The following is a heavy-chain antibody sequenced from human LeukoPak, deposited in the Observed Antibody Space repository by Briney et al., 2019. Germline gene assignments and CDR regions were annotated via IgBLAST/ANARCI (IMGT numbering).Heavy chain of an antibody. CDR2: IYYSGST. CDR3: ARVNGGAVAGYYFDY. D-gene: IGHD6-19*01. CDR1: GGSISSYY. J-gene: IGHJ4*02. Sequence: SETLSLTCTVSGGSISSYYWSWIRQPPGKGLEWIGYIYYSGSTNYNPSLKSRVTISVDTSKNQFSLELSSVTAADTAVYYCARVNGGAVAGYYFDYWGQGTLVTVSS. V-gene: IGHV4-59*01.